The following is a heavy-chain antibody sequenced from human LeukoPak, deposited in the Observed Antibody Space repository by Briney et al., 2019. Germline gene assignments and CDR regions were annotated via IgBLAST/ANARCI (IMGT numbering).Heavy chain of an antibody. J-gene: IGHJ6*02. Sequence: SVKVSCKASGGTFSSYAISWVRQAPGQGLEWMGGIIPIFGTANYAQKFQGRVTITADESTSTAYMELSSLRSEDTAAYYCARRIAAAGTGHYYYYGMDVWGQGTTVTVSS. D-gene: IGHD6-13*01. CDR3: ARRIAAAGTGHYYYYGMDV. V-gene: IGHV1-69*13. CDR2: IIPIFGTA. CDR1: GGTFSSYA.